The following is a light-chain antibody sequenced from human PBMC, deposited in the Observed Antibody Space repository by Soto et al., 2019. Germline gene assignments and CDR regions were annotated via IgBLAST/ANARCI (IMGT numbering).Light chain of an antibody. CDR3: QSYDSGLSGWL. V-gene: IGLV1-40*01. J-gene: IGLJ2*01. CDR1: SSNIGAVFD. CDR2: ENT. Sequence: QSVLTQPPSVSGAPGQRVTISCTGSSSNIGAVFDVHWYQQMPGTAPTLLIYENTKRPSGVPDRFSGFKSGTSASLAITGLQAEEEADYYCQSYDSGLSGWLFGGGTKLTVL.